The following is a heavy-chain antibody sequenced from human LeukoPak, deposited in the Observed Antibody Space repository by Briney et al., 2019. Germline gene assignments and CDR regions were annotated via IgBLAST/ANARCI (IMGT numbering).Heavy chain of an antibody. CDR2: IWLDGSAT. V-gene: IGHV3-33*01. Sequence: GKSLRLSCAASGFVFSNYDMHWVRQAPGKGLEWVAIIWLDGSATYYGDSVKGRLTVSRDNSNNTLYLQMNSLRVEDTAVYYCARDLNREDFDYWGQGTLVAVSS. D-gene: IGHD1-14*01. CDR3: ARDLNREDFDY. J-gene: IGHJ4*02. CDR1: GFVFSNYD.